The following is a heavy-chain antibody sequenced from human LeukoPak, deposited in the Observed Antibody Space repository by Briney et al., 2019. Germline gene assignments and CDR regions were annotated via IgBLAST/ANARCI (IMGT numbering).Heavy chain of an antibody. V-gene: IGHV3-7*01. Sequence: GGSLRLSCAASGFTFSTSWMTWVRQAPGKGPEWVANINEDGSEKYHVDSVKGRFTIYRDNTQDFLSLQMNSLRVEDTAIYYCARVQWIQLWFGYWGQGTLVTVSS. CDR1: GFTFSTSW. J-gene: IGHJ4*02. CDR3: ARVQWIQLWFGY. CDR2: INEDGSEK. D-gene: IGHD5-18*01.